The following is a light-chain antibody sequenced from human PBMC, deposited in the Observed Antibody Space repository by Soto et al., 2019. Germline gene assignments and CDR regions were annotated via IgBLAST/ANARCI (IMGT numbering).Light chain of an antibody. CDR3: QSYDSSLSGAV. V-gene: IGLV1-40*01. CDR2: GNS. J-gene: IGLJ7*01. Sequence: QLVLTQPPSVSGAPGQRVTISCTGSSSNIGAGYDVHWYQQLPGTAPKLLIYGNSNRPSGVPDRFSGSKSGTSASLAITGLQPEDEADYYCQSYDSSLSGAVFGGGTQLTVL. CDR1: SSNIGAGYD.